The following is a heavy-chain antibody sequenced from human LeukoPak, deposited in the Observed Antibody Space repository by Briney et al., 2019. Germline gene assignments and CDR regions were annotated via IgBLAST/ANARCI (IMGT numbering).Heavy chain of an antibody. D-gene: IGHD3-3*02. CDR3: TKSSEHLYSDY. J-gene: IGHJ4*02. Sequence: PGGSLRLSCAASGFTFSSYTMKWVRQAPGKGLEWVSSITGSGGNTYYPDSVKGRFTISRDNSKNTLYLQMNSLRAEDTAVYYCTKSSEHLYSDYWGQGTLVTVSS. CDR2: ITGSGGNT. CDR1: GFTFSSYT. V-gene: IGHV3-23*01.